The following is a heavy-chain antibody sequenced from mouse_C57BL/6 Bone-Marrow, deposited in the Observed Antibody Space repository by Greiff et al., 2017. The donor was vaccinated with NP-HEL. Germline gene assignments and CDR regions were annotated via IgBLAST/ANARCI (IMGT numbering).Heavy chain of an antibody. V-gene: IGHV1-59*01. J-gene: IGHJ1*03. D-gene: IGHD1-1*01. CDR2: IDPSDSYT. CDR3: ARGGVITTVVAPYFDV. CDR1: GYTFTSYW. Sequence: QVQLQQPGAELVRPGTSVKLSCKASGYTFTSYWMHWVKQRPGQGLEWIGVIDPSDSYTNYNQKFKGKATLTVDKSSSTAYMQLSSLTSEDSAVYYCARGGVITTVVAPYFDVWGTGTTVTVSS.